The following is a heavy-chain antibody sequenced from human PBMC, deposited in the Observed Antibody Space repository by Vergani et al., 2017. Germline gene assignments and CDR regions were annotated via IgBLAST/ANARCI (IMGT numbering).Heavy chain of an antibody. CDR2: IYVSGIT. V-gene: IGHV4-61*02. J-gene: IGHJ3*01. D-gene: IGHD4-23*01. CDR3: ARNNKQLRPRAFYL. CDR1: GASINNDFYY. Sequence: QVQLQESGPGLVKPSQTLSLTCTVSGASINNDFYYWHWIRQPAGKGLEWIGRIYVSGITDYNSSLQSRVSMSVDTSKNQFSLTLTSVTPADTAVYYCARNNKQLRPRAFYLWGQGTMVTVSS.